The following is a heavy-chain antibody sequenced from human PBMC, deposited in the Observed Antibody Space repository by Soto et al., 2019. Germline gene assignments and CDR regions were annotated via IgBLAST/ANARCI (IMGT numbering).Heavy chain of an antibody. CDR2: IWYDESHR. CDR1: GFSFSSYG. V-gene: IGHV3-33*08. D-gene: IGHD2-15*01. CDR3: ARDSSGGDAYPDY. Sequence: QVRLVESGGGVVQPGRSLRLSCAASGFSFSSYGMHWVRQAPGKGLEWVAVIWYDESHRYFADSVKGRFTISRDSSKKTLYLQRSSMRAEDTAVYYCARDSSGGDAYPDYWGKGTQVTVSS. J-gene: IGHJ4*02.